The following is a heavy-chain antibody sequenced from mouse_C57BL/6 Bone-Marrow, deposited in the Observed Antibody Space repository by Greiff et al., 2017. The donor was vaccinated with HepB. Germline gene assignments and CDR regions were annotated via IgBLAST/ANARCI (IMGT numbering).Heavy chain of an antibody. CDR2: IHPNSGST. CDR1: GYTFTSYW. D-gene: IGHD2-1*01. Sequence: VQLQQPGAELVKPGASVKLSCKASGYTFTSYWMHWVKQRPGQGLEWIGMIHPNSGSTNYNEKFKGKATLTVDKSSSTAYMQFSSLTSEDSAVYYCAVIYYGIFYAMDYWGQGTSVTVSS. J-gene: IGHJ4*01. V-gene: IGHV1-64*01. CDR3: AVIYYGIFYAMDY.